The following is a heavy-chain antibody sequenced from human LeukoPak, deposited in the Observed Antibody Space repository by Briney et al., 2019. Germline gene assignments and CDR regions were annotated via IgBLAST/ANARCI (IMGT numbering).Heavy chain of an antibody. J-gene: IGHJ6*02. CDR1: GFTFSSYS. D-gene: IGHD2-2*02. CDR3: ARYCSSTSCYTYYYHYGMDV. V-gene: IGHV3-48*02. Sequence: GGSLRLSCAASGFTFSSYSMNWVRQAPGKGLEWVSYISSSSSTIYYADSVKGRFTISRDNAKNSLYLQMNSLRDEDTAVYYCARYCSSTSCYTYYYHYGMDVWGQGTTVTVSS. CDR2: ISSSSSTI.